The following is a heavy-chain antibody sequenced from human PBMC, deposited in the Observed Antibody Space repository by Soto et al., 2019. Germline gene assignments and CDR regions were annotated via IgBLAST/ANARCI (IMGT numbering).Heavy chain of an antibody. CDR2: ISYSGTT. V-gene: IGHV4-39*01. CDR3: AIRVLNYYSYMDV. CDR1: GGSISSSTNY. D-gene: IGHD3-3*01. Sequence: QLRLQESGPGLVKPSETLSLTCTVSGGSISSSTNYWVWIRQPPGKRLEWIGSISYSGTTYYNPALESRVTISVDTSKKQFSLRLSSVTAADTAVYYCAIRVLNYYSYMDVWGKGTTVTVSS. J-gene: IGHJ6*03.